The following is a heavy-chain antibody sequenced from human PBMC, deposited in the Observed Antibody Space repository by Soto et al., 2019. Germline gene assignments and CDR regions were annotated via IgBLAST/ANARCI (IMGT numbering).Heavy chain of an antibody. CDR2: IYSDGTT. V-gene: IGHV3-53*02. CDR3: AILSN. Sequence: EVQLVETGGGLIQPGGSLRLSCAASGFTVSSNYMNWVRQAPGKGLEWVSIIYSDGTTSYADSVKGRFSISRDNFKNTLHLQMNILRAEDAAVYYCAILSNWGQGTLVTVSS. J-gene: IGHJ4*02. D-gene: IGHD6-6*01. CDR1: GFTVSSNY.